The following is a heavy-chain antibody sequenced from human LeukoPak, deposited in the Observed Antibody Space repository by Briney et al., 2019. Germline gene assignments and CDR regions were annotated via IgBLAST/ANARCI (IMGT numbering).Heavy chain of an antibody. J-gene: IGHJ4*02. CDR3: ARGGIAAAGNAPADY. CDR1: GFTFSSYS. V-gene: IGHV3-21*01. Sequence: GGSLRLSCAASGFTFSSYSMNWVRQAPGKGLEWVSSISSSSSYIYYADSVKGRFTISRDNAKNSLYLQMNSLRAEDTAVYYCARGGIAAAGNAPADYWGQGTLVTVSS. D-gene: IGHD6-13*01. CDR2: ISSSSSYI.